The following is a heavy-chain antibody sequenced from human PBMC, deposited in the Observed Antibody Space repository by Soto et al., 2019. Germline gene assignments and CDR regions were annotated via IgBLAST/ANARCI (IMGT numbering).Heavy chain of an antibody. CDR3: ARDQSFDRTYYYGIDV. V-gene: IGHV1-18*01. J-gene: IGHJ6*04. Sequence: QVQLLQSGAEVKMPGASVRVSCKSSGYPFTHYGITWIRQAPGQGLEWLGWISPFNGNTNYGQTVQRRVTLTTEPSTRTGYMELRSLRSDDTAVYYCARDQSFDRTYYYGIDVWGKWTTVTVSS. CDR1: GYPFTHYG. CDR2: ISPFNGNT.